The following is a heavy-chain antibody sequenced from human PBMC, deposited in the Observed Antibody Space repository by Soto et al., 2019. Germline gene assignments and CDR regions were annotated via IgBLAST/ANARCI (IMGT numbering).Heavy chain of an antibody. D-gene: IGHD3-10*01. CDR3: ARGTAPRITVLRGPPPMRGFDI. CDR1: GGSISSYY. V-gene: IGHV4-34*01. J-gene: IGHJ3*02. Sequence: PSETLSLTCTVSGGSISSYYWSWIRQPPGKGLEWIGEINHSGSTNYNPSLKSRVTISVDTSKNQFSLKLSSVTAADTAVYYCARGTAPRITVLRGPPPMRGFDIWGQGTMVTVSS. CDR2: INHSGST.